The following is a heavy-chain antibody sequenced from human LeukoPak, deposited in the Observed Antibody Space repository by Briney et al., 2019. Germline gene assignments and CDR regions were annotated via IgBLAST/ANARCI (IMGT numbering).Heavy chain of an antibody. V-gene: IGHV7-4-1*02. Sequence: ASVKVSCKASGYTFTSYAMNWVRQAPGRGLEWMGWINTNTGNPTYAQGFTGRFVFSLDTSVSTAYLQISSLKAEDTAVYYCARDPSGYYSYYFDYWGQGTLVTVSS. CDR3: ARDPSGYYSYYFDY. D-gene: IGHD3-22*01. CDR2: INTNTGNP. J-gene: IGHJ4*02. CDR1: GYTFTSYA.